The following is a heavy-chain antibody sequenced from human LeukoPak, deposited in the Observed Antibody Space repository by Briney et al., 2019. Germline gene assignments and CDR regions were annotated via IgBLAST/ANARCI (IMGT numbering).Heavy chain of an antibody. D-gene: IGHD3-10*01. Sequence: GASVKVSCEASGYTFTSYAMHWVRQAPGQRLEWMGWINAGNGNTKYSQKFQGRVTITRDTSASTAYMELSSLRSEDTAVYYCAIWTSITMVRGADAFDIWGQGTMVTVSS. CDR3: AIWTSITMVRGADAFDI. J-gene: IGHJ3*02. CDR2: INAGNGNT. CDR1: GYTFTSYA. V-gene: IGHV1-3*01.